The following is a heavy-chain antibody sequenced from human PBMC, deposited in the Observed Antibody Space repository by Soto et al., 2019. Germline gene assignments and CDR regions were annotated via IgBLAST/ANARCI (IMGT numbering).Heavy chain of an antibody. CDR3: ARHGAIYSNSWYHFDY. CDR2: MYNSGSA. D-gene: IGHD5-18*01. Sequence: ASETLSLTCTVSGGSLSSYYWSWIRQPPGKGLEWVGYMYNSGSANYNPSLKSRVTISVDMSQNQFSLKLTSVTAADTAVYYCARHGAIYSNSWYHFDYWGQGTLVTVSS. J-gene: IGHJ4*02. CDR1: GGSLSSYY. V-gene: IGHV4-59*08.